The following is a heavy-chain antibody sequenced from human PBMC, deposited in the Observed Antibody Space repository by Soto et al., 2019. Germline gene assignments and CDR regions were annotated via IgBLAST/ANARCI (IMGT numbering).Heavy chain of an antibody. Sequence: QVQLVESGGGVVQPGRSLRLSCAASGFTFSSYAMHWVRQAPGKGLEWVAVISYDGSNKYYADSVKGRFTISRDNSKNTLYLQMNSLRAEDTAVYYCASTYSSRGCFDYWGQGTLVTVSS. CDR2: ISYDGSNK. J-gene: IGHJ4*02. CDR1: GFTFSSYA. V-gene: IGHV3-30-3*01. D-gene: IGHD6-19*01. CDR3: ASTYSSRGCFDY.